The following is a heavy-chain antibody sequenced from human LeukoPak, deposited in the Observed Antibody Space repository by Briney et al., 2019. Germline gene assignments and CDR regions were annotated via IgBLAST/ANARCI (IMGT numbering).Heavy chain of an antibody. CDR1: GGSISSYY. CDR3: AREGHNSSWYVFDY. CDR2: IYISGST. J-gene: IGHJ4*02. Sequence: SETLSLTCTVSGGSISSYYWSWIRQPAGKGLEWIGRIYISGSTNYNPSLKSRVTMSVDTSKNQFSLKLSSVTAADTAVYYCAREGHNSSWYVFDYWGQGTLVTVSS. D-gene: IGHD6-13*01. V-gene: IGHV4-4*07.